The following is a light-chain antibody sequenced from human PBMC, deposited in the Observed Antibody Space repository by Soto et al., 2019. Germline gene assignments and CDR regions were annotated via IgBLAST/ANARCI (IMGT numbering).Light chain of an antibody. CDR3: LQDYNYPRT. CDR1: QTISSW. V-gene: IGKV1-5*03. J-gene: IGKJ1*01. Sequence: DIQMTQSPSTLSGSVGDRVTITCRASQTISSWLAWYQQKPGKAPKLLIYKASTLKSGVPSRFSGSGSGTDFTLTISSLQPEDFGTYYCLQDYNYPRTFGQGTKVDIK. CDR2: KAS.